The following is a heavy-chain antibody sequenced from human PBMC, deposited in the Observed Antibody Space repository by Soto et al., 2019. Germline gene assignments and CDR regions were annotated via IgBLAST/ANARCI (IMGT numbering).Heavy chain of an antibody. Sequence: GGSLRLSCAASGFTFSSYWMSWVRQAPGKGLEWVANIKQDGSEKYHVDSVKGRFTISRDNAKNSLYLQMNSLRAEDTAGYYCARDIPNLIAVGWFDPWGQGTLVTVSS. V-gene: IGHV3-7*01. CDR2: IKQDGSEK. CDR1: GFTFSSYW. CDR3: ARDIPNLIAVGWFDP. J-gene: IGHJ5*02. D-gene: IGHD6-19*01.